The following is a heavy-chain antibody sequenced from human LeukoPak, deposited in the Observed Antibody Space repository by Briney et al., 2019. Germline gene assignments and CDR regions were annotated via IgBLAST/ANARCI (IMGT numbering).Heavy chain of an antibody. D-gene: IGHD2-2*01. CDR3: ARSGGGYCSSTSCALDY. CDR1: GFTVSSNY. CDR2: IYSGGST. Sequence: GSLRLSCAASGFTVSSNYMSWVRQAPGKGLEWVSVIYSGGSTYYADSVKGRFTISRDNSKNTLYLQMNSLRAEDTAVYYCARSGGGYCSSTSCALDYWGQGTLVTVSS. J-gene: IGHJ4*02. V-gene: IGHV3-66*01.